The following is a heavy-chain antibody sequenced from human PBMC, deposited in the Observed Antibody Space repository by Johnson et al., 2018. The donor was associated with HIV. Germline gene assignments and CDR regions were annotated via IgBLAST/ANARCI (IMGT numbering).Heavy chain of an antibody. CDR1: GFTFSSYG. Sequence: VQLVESGGGVVQPGGSLRLSCAASGFTFSSYGMHWVRQAPGKGLEWVANIKQDGSEKYYVDFVKGRFTISRDNAKNSLYLQMNSLRAEDTAVYYCAREYDAFDIWGQGTMVTVSS. V-gene: IGHV3-7*01. CDR3: AREYDAFDI. CDR2: IKQDGSEK. J-gene: IGHJ3*02.